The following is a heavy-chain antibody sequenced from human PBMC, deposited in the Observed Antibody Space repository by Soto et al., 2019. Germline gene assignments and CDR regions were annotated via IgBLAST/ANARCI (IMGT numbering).Heavy chain of an antibody. CDR3: ARAGRNSSHLKRGDYFDY. Sequence: SETLSLTCTVSGGSISSGGYYWSWIRQHPGKGLEWIGYIYYSGSTYYNPSLKSRVTISVDTSKNQFSLKLSSVTAADTAVYYCARAGRNSSHLKRGDYFDYWGQGTLVTVSS. D-gene: IGHD3-22*01. CDR2: IYYSGST. V-gene: IGHV4-31*03. CDR1: GGSISSGGYY. J-gene: IGHJ4*02.